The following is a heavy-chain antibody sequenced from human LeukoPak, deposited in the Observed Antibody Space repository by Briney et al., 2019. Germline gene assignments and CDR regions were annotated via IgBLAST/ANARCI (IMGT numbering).Heavy chain of an antibody. Sequence: GGSLRLSCAASGFTFSSYAMSWVRQAPGKGLEWVSASSGSGGSTYYADSVKGRFTISRDNSKNTLYVQMNSLRAEDTAVYYCAKGPYSSGWFFFDYWGQGTLSPSPQ. CDR3: AKGPYSSGWFFFDY. J-gene: IGHJ4*02. CDR1: GFTFSSYA. CDR2: SSGSGGST. V-gene: IGHV3-23*01. D-gene: IGHD6-19*01.